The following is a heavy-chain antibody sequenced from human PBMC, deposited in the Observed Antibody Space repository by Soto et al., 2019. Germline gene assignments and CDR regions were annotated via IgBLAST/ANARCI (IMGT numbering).Heavy chain of an antibody. CDR3: ARLAAAAHYFDY. V-gene: IGHV4-59*08. J-gene: IGHJ4*02. D-gene: IGHD6-13*01. CDR2: VYCSGGT. CDR1: GGSISSYY. Sequence: QVHLQESGPGLVKPSETLSLTCTVSGGSISSYYWTWIRQPPGKGLEWIGYVYCSGGTNYNPSLKSRVTISVDTSKNQFSLRLSSVTAADTAVYYCARLAAAAHYFDYWGQGSLVTVSS.